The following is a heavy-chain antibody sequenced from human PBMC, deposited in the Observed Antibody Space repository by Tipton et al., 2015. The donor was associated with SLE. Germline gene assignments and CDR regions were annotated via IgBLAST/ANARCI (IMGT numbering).Heavy chain of an antibody. V-gene: IGHV4-34*01. J-gene: IGHJ4*02. CDR3: ARGEGSYADHPIDY. CDR1: GGSFSGYY. CDR2: IYYSGST. Sequence: TLSLTCAVYGGSFSGYYWSWIRQPPGKGLEWIGSIYYSGSTYYNPSLKSRVTISVDTSKNQFSLKLSSVTAADTAVYYCARGEGSYADHPIDYWGQGTLVTVSS. D-gene: IGHD1-26*01.